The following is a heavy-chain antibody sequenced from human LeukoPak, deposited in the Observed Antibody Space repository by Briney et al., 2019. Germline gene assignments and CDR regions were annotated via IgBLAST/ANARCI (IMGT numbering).Heavy chain of an antibody. Sequence: SETLSLTCTVSGGSISSFYWSWIRQPPGKGLEYIEYIYDSGSTNYNPSLKSRVTISVDTSKNQFSLKLTSVTAADTAVYHCARNGRYCSGGGCSGYYYYMDVWGKGTTVTVSS. J-gene: IGHJ6*03. CDR1: GGSISSFY. CDR2: IYDSGST. V-gene: IGHV4-59*01. D-gene: IGHD2-15*01. CDR3: ARNGRYCSGGGCSGYYYYMDV.